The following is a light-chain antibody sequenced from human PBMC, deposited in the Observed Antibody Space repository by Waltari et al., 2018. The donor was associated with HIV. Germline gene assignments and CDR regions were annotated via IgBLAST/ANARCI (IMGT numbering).Light chain of an antibody. CDR2: EVS. V-gene: IGLV2-14*03. CDR1: SSDLRFATY. J-gene: IGLJ3*02. Sequence: SVLTQPASVPGPPGPPFTTPSTGPSSDLRFATYAPWYQQYPGKAPTLIIYEVSSRPSGVSDRFSGSKSGNTASLTISGLQNEDEADYFCTSYTTSDTLRFGGGTKVTVL. CDR3: TSYTTSDTLR.